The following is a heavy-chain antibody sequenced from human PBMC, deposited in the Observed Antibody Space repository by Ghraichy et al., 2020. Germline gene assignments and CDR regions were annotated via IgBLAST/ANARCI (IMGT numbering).Heavy chain of an antibody. CDR3: ARRFGYSWSCNP. Sequence: SETLSLTCSVSGASVGSNSFYWARIRQPPGKGLEWIGRVFRNGNTYSSPSLNSRVTISVDTSKNQFSLKLNSVTAADTAVYFCARRFGYSWSCNPWGQGTMGTASA. J-gene: IGHJ5*02. CDR2: VFRNGNT. D-gene: IGHD1-26*01. CDR1: GASVGSNSFY. V-gene: IGHV4-39*01.